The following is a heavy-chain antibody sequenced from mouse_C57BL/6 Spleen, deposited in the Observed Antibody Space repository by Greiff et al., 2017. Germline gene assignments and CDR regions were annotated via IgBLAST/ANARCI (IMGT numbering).Heavy chain of an antibody. CDR1: GYTFTSYW. Sequence: VQLQQSGAELVMPGASVKLSCKASGYTFTSYWMHWVKQRPGQGLEWIGEIDPSDSYTNYNQKFKGKSTFTVDKSASTAYMPLSSLTSEDAAVYYCARSDSAWFAYWGQGTLVTVSA. D-gene: IGHD3-1*01. J-gene: IGHJ3*01. CDR3: ARSDSAWFAY. CDR2: IDPSDSYT. V-gene: IGHV1-69*01.